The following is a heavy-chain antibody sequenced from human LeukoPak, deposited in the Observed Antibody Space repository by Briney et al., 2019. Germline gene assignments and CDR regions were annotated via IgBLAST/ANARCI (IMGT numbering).Heavy chain of an antibody. CDR3: TARQPLKSKGITDY. CDR1: GFTYSNAW. CDR2: IKSKTDGGTT. V-gene: IGHV3-15*07. J-gene: IGHJ4*02. Sequence: GGSLRLSRAASGFTYSNAWMNWVRQAPGKGLECVGRIKSKTDGGTTDYAAPVKGRFTISRDDSKNTLYLQINSLKTEDTAVYYCTARQPLKSKGITDYWGQGTLVTVSS. D-gene: IGHD6-6*01.